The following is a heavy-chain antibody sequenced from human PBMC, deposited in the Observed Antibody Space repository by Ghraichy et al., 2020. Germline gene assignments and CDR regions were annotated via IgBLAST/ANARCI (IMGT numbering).Heavy chain of an antibody. CDR1: EFSLSDYE. J-gene: IGHJ6*02. CDR3: VRDSSGLGDLLDV. D-gene: IGHD6-19*01. CDR2: ISSCGTTM. Sequence: GESLNISCAASEFSLSDYEMSWVRQAPGKGLEWISYISSCGTTMFYADSVKGRFTISRDNAKHSLYLQISSLRADDTAVYYCVRDSSGLGDLLDVWGQGTTVTVSS. V-gene: IGHV3-48*03.